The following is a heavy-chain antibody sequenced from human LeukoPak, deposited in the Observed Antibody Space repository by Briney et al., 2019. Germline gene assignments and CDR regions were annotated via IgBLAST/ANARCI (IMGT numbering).Heavy chain of an antibody. CDR2: IIPILGIA. V-gene: IGHV1-69*02. CDR1: GYIFTSYY. CDR3: ARSLYGGYVSNWFDP. D-gene: IGHD5-12*01. Sequence: ASVKVSCKASGYIFTSYYMHWVRQAPGQGLEWMGRIIPILGIANYAQKFQGRVTITADKSTSTAYMELSSLRSEDTAVYYCARSLYGGYVSNWFDPWGQGTLVTVSS. J-gene: IGHJ5*02.